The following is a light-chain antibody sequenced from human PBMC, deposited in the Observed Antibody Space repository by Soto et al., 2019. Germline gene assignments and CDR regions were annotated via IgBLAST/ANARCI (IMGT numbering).Light chain of an antibody. V-gene: IGKV3-20*01. CDR2: GAS. J-gene: IGKJ1*01. CDR3: QQYGSSGT. CDR1: QSIGTK. Sequence: IVLTQYTSTRSVSPWERSTLSFRASQSIGTKLVWYQQKPGQAPRLLIYGASNRATGIPDRFSGSGSGTDFTLTISRLEPEDFAVYYCQQYGSSGTFGQRTMVDI.